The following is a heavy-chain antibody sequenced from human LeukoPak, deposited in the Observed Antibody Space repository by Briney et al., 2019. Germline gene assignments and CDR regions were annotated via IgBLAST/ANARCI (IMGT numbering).Heavy chain of an antibody. J-gene: IGHJ4*02. CDR1: GGSISSYY. CDR3: ARSSGEFDY. D-gene: IGHD3-10*01. V-gene: IGHV4-59*01. Sequence: PSETLSLTCTVSGGSISSYYWSWIRQPPGKGLEWIGYIYYSGSTNYNPTLKSRVTISIDTSKNQLSLKLSSVTAADTAVYYCARSSGEFDYWGQGTLVTVSS. CDR2: IYYSGST.